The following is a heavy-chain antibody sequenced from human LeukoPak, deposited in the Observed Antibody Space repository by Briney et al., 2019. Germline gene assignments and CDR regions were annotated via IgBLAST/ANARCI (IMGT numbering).Heavy chain of an antibody. V-gene: IGHV3-53*01. CDR2: IYTDRNT. CDR3: AREAPYYMDV. Sequence: GGSLRLSCAASGFTLSSNYMTWVRQAPRRGVEGVSTIYTDRNTYYPDSVKGRFTISRDNSKNTLYLQMNSLRAGDTAVYYCAREAPYYMDVWGTGTTVTVSS. CDR1: GFTLSSNY. J-gene: IGHJ6*03.